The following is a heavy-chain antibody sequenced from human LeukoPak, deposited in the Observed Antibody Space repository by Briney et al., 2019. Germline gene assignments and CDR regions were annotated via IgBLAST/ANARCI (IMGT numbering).Heavy chain of an antibody. CDR3: ANNGSGSYWFDP. CDR2: IYYCGST. CDR1: GGSISSGGYY. V-gene: IGHV4-31*03. Sequence: SETLSLTCTVSGGSISSGGYYWSWIRQHPGKGLEWIGYIYYCGSTYYNPSLKSRVTISVDTSKNQFSLKLSSVTAADTAVYYCANNGSGSYWFDPWGQGTLVTVSS. J-gene: IGHJ5*02. D-gene: IGHD3-10*01.